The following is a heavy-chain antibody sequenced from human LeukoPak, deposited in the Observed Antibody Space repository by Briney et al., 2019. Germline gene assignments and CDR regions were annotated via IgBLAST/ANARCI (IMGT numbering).Heavy chain of an antibody. V-gene: IGHV3-53*01. CDR3: ARELVVTAGDHYYYGMDV. Sequence: GGSLRLSCAASGFTVSSNYMSWVRQAPGKGLEWVSVIYSGGTTYYADSVKGRFTISRDNSKNTLFLQMNSLRAEDTAVYYCARELVVTAGDHYYYGMDVWGQGATVTVSS. CDR2: IYSGGTT. CDR1: GFTVSSNY. D-gene: IGHD2-8*02. J-gene: IGHJ6*02.